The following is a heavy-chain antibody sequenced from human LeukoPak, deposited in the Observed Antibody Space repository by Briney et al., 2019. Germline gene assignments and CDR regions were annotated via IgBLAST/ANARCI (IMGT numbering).Heavy chain of an antibody. CDR2: ISYDGSNK. J-gene: IGHJ6*02. Sequence: SLRLSCAVSGFTASGFTFSRNSMSWVRQAPGKGLEWVAVISYDGSNKYYADSVKGRFTISRDNSKNTLYLQMNSLRAEDTAVYYCACMDVWGQGTTVTVSS. CDR1: GFTFSRNS. V-gene: IGHV3-30*03. CDR3: ACMDV.